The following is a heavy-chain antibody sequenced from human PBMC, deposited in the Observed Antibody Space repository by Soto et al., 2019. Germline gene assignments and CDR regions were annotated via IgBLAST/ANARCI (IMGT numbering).Heavy chain of an antibody. D-gene: IGHD1-26*01. Sequence: SQPVSRTRSISGASFSSNIAACNCSRQSPSRGLEWLGATYYKSKWYNDYAVSVKSRIIINPDTSKNQFSLQLNSVTPEDTAVYYCPRDPDSGPNHFDLCGQRTVVTVTS. CDR3: PRDPDSGPNHFDL. CDR2: TYYKSKWYN. CDR1: GASFSSNIAA. J-gene: IGHJ4*02. V-gene: IGHV6-1*01.